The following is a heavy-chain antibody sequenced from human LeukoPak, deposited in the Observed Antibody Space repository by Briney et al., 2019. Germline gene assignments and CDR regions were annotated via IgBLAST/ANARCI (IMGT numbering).Heavy chain of an antibody. CDR1: GFTFSRYA. CDR3: ARSGTIYFYYYYMDV. V-gene: IGHV3-30-3*01. D-gene: IGHD1-1*01. CDR2: ISFDGSNN. Sequence: GGSLRLSCAASGFTFSRYALHWVRQAPGKGLEWVAVISFDGSNNYYADSVKGRFTISRDNSKNTLYVQMNSLRADDTAVYYCARSGTIYFYYYYMDVWGKGTTVTVSS. J-gene: IGHJ6*03.